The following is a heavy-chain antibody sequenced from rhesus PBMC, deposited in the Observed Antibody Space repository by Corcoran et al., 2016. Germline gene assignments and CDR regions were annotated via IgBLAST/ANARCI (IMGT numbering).Heavy chain of an antibody. CDR2: ISATGGSS. D-gene: IGHD3-3*01. J-gene: IGHJ4*01. CDR3: ARGIYYFDY. V-gene: IGHV4-173*01. CDR1: GGSLKNNY. Sequence: QVQLQESGPGLVKPSETLSLTCAVSGGSLKNNYWTWIRQHPGKGLEWIGYISATGGSSDRNPSLRSRVTISTGTSKNRFSLNLSSLTAADTAVYYCARGIYYFDYWGQGVLVTVSS.